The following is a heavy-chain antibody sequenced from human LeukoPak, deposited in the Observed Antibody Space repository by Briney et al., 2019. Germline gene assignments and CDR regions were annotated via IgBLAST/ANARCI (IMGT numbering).Heavy chain of an antibody. CDR2: IYHSGST. V-gene: IGHV4-30-2*01. CDR1: GGSISSGGYS. D-gene: IGHD4-17*01. CDR3: ARADNDYGDFRRFGWFDP. J-gene: IGHJ5*02. Sequence: SETLSLTCAVSGGSISSGGYSWSWIRQPPGKGLEWIGYIYHSGSTYYNPSLKSRVTISVDRSKNQFSLKLSSVTAADTAVYYCARADNDYGDFRRFGWFDPWGQGTLVTVSS.